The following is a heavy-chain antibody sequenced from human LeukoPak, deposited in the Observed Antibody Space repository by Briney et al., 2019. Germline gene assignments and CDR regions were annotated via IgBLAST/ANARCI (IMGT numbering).Heavy chain of an antibody. J-gene: IGHJ6*04. CDR3: ATSKGLWFGSDSYYYYGMDV. CDR2: FDSEGGET. Sequence: ASVKLSCKVSGYTLTVLSMHCVRGAPGKGLEWMGGFDSEGGETIYAQDFQGRVTMTERTSTDTAYMELSSLRSEDTAVYYCATSKGLWFGSDSYYYYGMDVWGKGTTVTVSS. V-gene: IGHV1-24*01. CDR1: GYTLTVLS. D-gene: IGHD3-10*01.